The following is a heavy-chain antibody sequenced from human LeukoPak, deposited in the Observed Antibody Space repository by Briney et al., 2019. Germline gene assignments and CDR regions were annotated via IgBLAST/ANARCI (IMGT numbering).Heavy chain of an antibody. CDR2: MNPNSGNT. V-gene: IGHV1-8*01. CDR1: GYTFTSYD. Sequence: ASVKVSCKASGYTFTSYDINWVRQATGQGLEWMGWMNPNSGNTGYAQKFQGRVTMTRNTSISTAYMELSSLRSEDTAVYYCAGARGKNSPLDYWGQGTLVTVSS. CDR3: AGARGKNSPLDY. D-gene: IGHD3-10*01. J-gene: IGHJ4*02.